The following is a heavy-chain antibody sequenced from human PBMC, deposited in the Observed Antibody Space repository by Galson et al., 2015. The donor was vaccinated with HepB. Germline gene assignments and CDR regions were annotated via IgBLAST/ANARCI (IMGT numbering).Heavy chain of an antibody. CDR3: TTSPGYCSGGSCYAKIEN. Sequence: SLRLSCAASGFTIGDYVMSWFRQAPGKGLEWVGFIRTKPYGGTTENAASVKGRFIISRGDSKSIAYLQMASLTTEDTGVYFCTTSPGYCSGGSCYAKIENWGQGTLVTVSP. CDR1: GFTIGDYV. V-gene: IGHV3-49*03. CDR2: IRTKPYGGTT. D-gene: IGHD2-15*01. J-gene: IGHJ4*02.